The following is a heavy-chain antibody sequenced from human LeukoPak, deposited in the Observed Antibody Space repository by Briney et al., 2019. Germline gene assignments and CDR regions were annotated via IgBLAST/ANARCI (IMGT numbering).Heavy chain of an antibody. CDR2: INPNSGGT. CDR3: ARSFSSGYGTFDY. CDR1: GYTFTSYD. D-gene: IGHD3-22*01. Sequence: ASVKVSCKASGYTFTSYDINWVRQATGQGLEWMGWINPNSGGTNYAQKFQGRVTMTRDTSISTAYVELSRLRSDDTAVYYCARSFSSGYGTFDYWGQGTLVTVSS. J-gene: IGHJ4*02. V-gene: IGHV1-2*02.